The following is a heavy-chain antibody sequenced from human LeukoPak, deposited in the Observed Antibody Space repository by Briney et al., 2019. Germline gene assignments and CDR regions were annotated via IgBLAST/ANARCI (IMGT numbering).Heavy chain of an antibody. CDR3: ARHGTSITIFGVVTYDAFDI. Sequence: SETLSLTCTVSGGSISSYYWGWIRQPPGKGLEWIGSIYHSGSTYHNPSLKSRVTISVDTSKNQFSLKLSSVTAADTAVYYCARHGTSITIFGVVTYDAFDIWGQGTMVTVSS. J-gene: IGHJ3*02. CDR1: GGSISSYY. CDR2: IYHSGST. V-gene: IGHV4-39*01. D-gene: IGHD3-3*01.